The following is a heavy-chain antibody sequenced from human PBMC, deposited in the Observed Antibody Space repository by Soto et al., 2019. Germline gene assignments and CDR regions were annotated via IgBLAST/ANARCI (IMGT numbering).Heavy chain of an antibody. D-gene: IGHD2-15*01. V-gene: IGHV3-30*03. J-gene: IGHJ4*02. Sequence: QVQVVESGGGVVQPGRSLRLSCAASGFTFSSSGMHWVRQAPGKGLEWVAFISFDGINEYYPDSVKGQFTISRDNSQNTLYLQMNSLREEDTAVYYCARGSGGHYNAGTLLDWRQGSLVTVSS. CDR3: ARGSGGHYNAGTLLD. CDR1: GFTFSSSG. CDR2: ISFDGINE.